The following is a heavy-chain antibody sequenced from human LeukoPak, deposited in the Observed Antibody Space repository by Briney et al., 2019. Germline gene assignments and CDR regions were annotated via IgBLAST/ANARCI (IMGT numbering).Heavy chain of an antibody. CDR1: GGSFSGYY. V-gene: IGHV4-34*01. CDR2: INHSGST. D-gene: IGHD3-10*01. J-gene: IGHJ4*02. Sequence: SETLSLTCAVYGGSFSGYYWSWIRQPPGKGLEWIGEINHSGSTNYNPSLKSRVTISVDTSKNQFSLKLSSVTAADTAVYYCARGSGQWGFDSWGQGTLVTVSS. CDR3: ARGSGQWGFDS.